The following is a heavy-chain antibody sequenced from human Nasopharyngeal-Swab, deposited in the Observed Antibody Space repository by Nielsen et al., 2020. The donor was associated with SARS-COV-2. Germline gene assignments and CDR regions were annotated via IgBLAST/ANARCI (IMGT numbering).Heavy chain of an antibody. CDR3: AREGGIAVIDY. V-gene: IGHV3-33*08. CDR2: IWYDGSNK. J-gene: IGHJ4*02. D-gene: IGHD6-19*01. Sequence: GESLKISCAASGFTVSSNYMSWVRQAPGKGLEWVAVIWYDGSNKYYADSVKGRFTISRDNSKNTLYLQMNSLRAEDTAVYYCAREGGIAVIDYWGQGTLVTVSS. CDR1: GFTVSSNY.